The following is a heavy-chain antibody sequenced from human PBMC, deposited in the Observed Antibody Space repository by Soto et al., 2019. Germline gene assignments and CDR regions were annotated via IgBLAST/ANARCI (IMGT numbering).Heavy chain of an antibody. J-gene: IGHJ4*02. CDR3: ARGAVLLWFGETSTGLDY. V-gene: IGHV3-66*01. CDR2: IYSGGST. D-gene: IGHD3-10*01. CDR1: GFTVSSNY. Sequence: SLRLSCAASGFTVSSNYMSWVRQAPGKGLEWVSVIYSGGSTYYADSVKGRFTISRANSKNTLYLQMNSLRAEDTAVYYCARGAVLLWFGETSTGLDYWGQGTLVTVSS.